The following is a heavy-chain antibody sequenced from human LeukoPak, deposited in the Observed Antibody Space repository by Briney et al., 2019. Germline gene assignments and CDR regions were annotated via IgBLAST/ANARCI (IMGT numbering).Heavy chain of an antibody. D-gene: IGHD2-21*01. CDR1: GFTFENYG. CDR2: ISGRVGPTRR. V-gene: IGHV3-23*01. Sequence: PGGSLRLSRAASGFTFENYGMSWVRQAPGKGLEWVSSISGRVGPTRRSYGDSVKGRFTVSRDNSKNTLYLHMNSLRAEDTAVYYCVKGLIGSLPGDFWGQGTLVTVSS. CDR3: VKGLIGSLPGDF. J-gene: IGHJ4*02.